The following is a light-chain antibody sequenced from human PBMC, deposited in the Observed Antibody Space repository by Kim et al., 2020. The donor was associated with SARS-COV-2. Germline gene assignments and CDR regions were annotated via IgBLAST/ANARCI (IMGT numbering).Light chain of an antibody. J-gene: IGKJ2*01. CDR3: QQRSNWYT. Sequence: LSCSPGERATLSCRASQSVSSYLAWYQQKPGQAPRLLIYDASNRATGIPARFSGSGSGTDFTLTISSLEPEDFAVYYCQQRSNWYTFGQGTKLEI. V-gene: IGKV3-11*01. CDR2: DAS. CDR1: QSVSSY.